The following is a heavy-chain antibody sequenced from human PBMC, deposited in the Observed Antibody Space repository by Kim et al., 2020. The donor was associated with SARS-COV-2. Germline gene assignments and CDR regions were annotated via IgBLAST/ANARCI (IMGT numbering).Heavy chain of an antibody. CDR3: ARDYPQLAAAGLNWFDP. D-gene: IGHD6-13*01. Sequence: GGSLRLSCAASGFTFSSYAMSWVRQAPGKGLEWVSAISGSGGSTYYADSVKGRFTISRDNSKNTLYLQMNSLRAEDTAVYYCARDYPQLAAAGLNWFDPWGQGTLVTVSS. J-gene: IGHJ5*02. CDR1: GFTFSSYA. CDR2: ISGSGGST. V-gene: IGHV3-23*01.